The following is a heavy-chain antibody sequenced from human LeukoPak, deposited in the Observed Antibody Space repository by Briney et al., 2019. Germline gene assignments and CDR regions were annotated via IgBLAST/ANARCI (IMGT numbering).Heavy chain of an antibody. J-gene: IGHJ5*02. D-gene: IGHD3-9*01. Sequence: GASVKVSCKASGCTFSSYAISWVRQAPGQGLEWMGGIIPIFGTANYAQKFQGRVTITADESTSTAYMELSSLRSEDTAVYYCARDDILRINWFDPWGQGTLVTVSS. CDR2: IIPIFGTA. V-gene: IGHV1-69*13. CDR1: GCTFSSYA. CDR3: ARDDILRINWFDP.